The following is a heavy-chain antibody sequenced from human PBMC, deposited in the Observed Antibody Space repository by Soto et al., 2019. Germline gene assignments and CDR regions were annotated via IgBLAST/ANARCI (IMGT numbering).Heavy chain of an antibody. Sequence: PGGSLRLSCAASGFTFSSYWMHWVRQAPGKGPVWVSRIKTDGSIISYGDSVKGRFTISRDDAKNTVYLHMNSLRAEDTAVYYCARVKQGVYYCLHWGQGTPVTVSS. D-gene: IGHD3-10*01. V-gene: IGHV3-74*01. CDR3: ARVKQGVYYCLH. CDR1: GFTFSSYW. CDR2: IKTDGSII. J-gene: IGHJ4*02.